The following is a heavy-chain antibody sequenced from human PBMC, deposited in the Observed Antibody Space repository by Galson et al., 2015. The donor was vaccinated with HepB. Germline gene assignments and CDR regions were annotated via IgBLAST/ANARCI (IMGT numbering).Heavy chain of an antibody. CDR3: AREGGFRGYSYGTGNYFDY. D-gene: IGHD5-18*01. V-gene: IGHV1-69*13. CDR1: GGTFSSYA. J-gene: IGHJ4*02. Sequence: SVKVSCKASGGTFSSYAISWVRQAPGQGLEWMGGNIPIFGTANYAQKFQGRVTITADESTSTAYMELSSLRSEDTAVYYCAREGGFRGYSYGTGNYFDYWGQGTLVTVSS. CDR2: NIPIFGTA.